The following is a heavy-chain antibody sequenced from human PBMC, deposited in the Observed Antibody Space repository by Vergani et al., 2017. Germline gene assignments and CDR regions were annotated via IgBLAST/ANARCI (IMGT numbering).Heavy chain of an antibody. CDR2: INPNSGAT. CDR1: GYTFTSFY. J-gene: IGHJ5*02. CDR3: ARDLTYSTSRLGGGGFEA. D-gene: IGHD6-6*01. V-gene: IGHV1-2*02. Sequence: QVQLEQSGAEVKKPGASLKVSCKASGYTFTSFYVHWVRQAPGQGLEWMGWINPNSGATTYAQKFQGRVTMTRDTSITTVYMELSNLRSDDTAVYYCARDLTYSTSRLGGGGFEAWGQGTLVSVSS.